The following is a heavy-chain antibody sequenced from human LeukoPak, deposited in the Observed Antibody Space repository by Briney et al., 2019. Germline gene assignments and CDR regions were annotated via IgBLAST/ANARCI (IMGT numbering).Heavy chain of an antibody. CDR2: IYYTGST. V-gene: IGHV4-61*01. Sequence: SETLSLTCTVSGGSVSNGNYYWSWLRQPPGKALEWIGYIYYTGSTSYNPSLEGRVTISVDTSKNQFSVKLNSVTAADTAVYYCARYVGARGYFDYWGQGTLVTVSS. CDR3: ARYVGARGYFDY. J-gene: IGHJ4*02. CDR1: GGSVSNGNYY. D-gene: IGHD1-26*01.